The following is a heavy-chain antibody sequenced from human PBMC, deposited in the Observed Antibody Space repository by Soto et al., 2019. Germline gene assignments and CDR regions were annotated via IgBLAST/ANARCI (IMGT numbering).Heavy chain of an antibody. CDR3: ARRGGGVVLTATTPFDY. CDR1: SGSISTANW. J-gene: IGHJ4*02. D-gene: IGHD2-21*02. V-gene: IGHV4-4*02. Sequence: QVPLQESGPRLVRPSGTLSLTCTVSSGSISTANWWSWVRQPPGRGLEWIGEIYHSGSTNYNLSLKSRVTLSVDKSKNQFSLRLGSVPAADTAMYYCARRGGGVVLTATTPFDYWGQGTLVTVSS. CDR2: IYHSGST.